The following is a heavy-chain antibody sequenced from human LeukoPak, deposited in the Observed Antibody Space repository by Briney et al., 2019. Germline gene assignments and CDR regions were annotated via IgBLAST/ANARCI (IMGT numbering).Heavy chain of an antibody. D-gene: IGHD3-10*01. CDR1: GYTFTNYD. V-gene: IGHV1-8*01. J-gene: IGHJ5*02. Sequence: GASVKVSCKASGYTFTNYDINWVRLATGQGPEWMGWMNPNSGNTGYAQKFQGRVTMTRNTSVSTAYMDLSSLRSEDTAVYYCARGSSGDYSVSGSAWFDPWGQGTLVTVSS. CDR3: ARGSSGDYSVSGSAWFDP. CDR2: MNPNSGNT.